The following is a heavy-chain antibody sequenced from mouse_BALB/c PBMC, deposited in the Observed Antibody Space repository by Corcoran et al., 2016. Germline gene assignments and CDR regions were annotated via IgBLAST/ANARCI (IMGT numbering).Heavy chain of an antibody. J-gene: IGHJ3*01. D-gene: IGHD2-12*01. CDR3: AKSDDAWFAY. CDR1: GYTFTHYG. Sequence: QIQLVQSGPELKKPGETVKISCKASGYTFTHYGMNWVKQAPGKGLKWMGWINTYTGEPTYADDFKGRFAFSLETSASTAYLQINNLKNEDTATYFCAKSDDAWFAYWGQGTLVTVSA. CDR2: INTYTGEP. V-gene: IGHV9-3-1*01.